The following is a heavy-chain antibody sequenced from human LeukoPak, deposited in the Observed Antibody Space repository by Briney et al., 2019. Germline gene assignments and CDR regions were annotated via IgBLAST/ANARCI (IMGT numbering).Heavy chain of an antibody. CDR1: EFTFSSYSMN. CDR2: IYYSGNT. D-gene: IGHD1-26*01. CDR3: ARRNRWELLDF. J-gene: IGHJ4*02. Sequence: GSLRLSCAASEFTFSSYSMNWVRQPPGKGLEWIGSIYYSGNTYYNPSLKSRVTISLDTSKNQFSLKLGSVTAADTAVYYCARRNRWELLDFWGQGTLVTVSS. V-gene: IGHV4-59*05.